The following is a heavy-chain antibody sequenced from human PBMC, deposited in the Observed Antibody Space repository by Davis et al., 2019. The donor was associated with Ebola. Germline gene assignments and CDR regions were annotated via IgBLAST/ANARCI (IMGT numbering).Heavy chain of an antibody. Sequence: GESLKISCVVSGFSFRSYGMNWVRQAPGKGLEWVAVMWSDGTNKYYAESVMGRFTISRDNSKNTLYLQMNSLRAEDTAVYYCARDGQYYGMDVWGQGTTVTVSS. J-gene: IGHJ6*02. V-gene: IGHV3-33*01. D-gene: IGHD4-11*01. CDR1: GFSFRSYG. CDR2: MWSDGTNK. CDR3: ARDGQYYGMDV.